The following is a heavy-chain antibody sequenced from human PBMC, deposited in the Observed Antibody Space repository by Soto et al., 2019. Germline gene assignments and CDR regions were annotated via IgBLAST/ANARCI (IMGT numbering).Heavy chain of an antibody. CDR3: ARQQLFGAGGDFDY. J-gene: IGHJ4*02. CDR2: ISGSGGST. D-gene: IGHD3-10*02. Sequence: EMQLLESGGGSVQPGGSQRLSCAASGFTFSSYAMSWVRQAPGKGLEWVSSISGSGGSTHYADSVKGRFTISRDNSKNTLYLQMNSLRAEDTAVYHCARQQLFGAGGDFDYWGQGTLVIGSS. CDR1: GFTFSSYA. V-gene: IGHV3-23*01.